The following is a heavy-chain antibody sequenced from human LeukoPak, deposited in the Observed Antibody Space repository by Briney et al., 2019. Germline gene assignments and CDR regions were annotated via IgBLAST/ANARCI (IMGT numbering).Heavy chain of an antibody. CDR2: ISSSSSYI. D-gene: IGHD3-10*01. J-gene: IGHJ4*02. CDR3: ARAIRGTAPYYFDY. CDR1: GFAFSSYS. Sequence: SGGSLRLSCAASGFAFSSYSMTWVRQAPGKGLEWVSSISSSSSYIYYADSVKGRFTISRDNAKNSLYLQMNSLRAEDTAVYYCARAIRGTAPYYFDYWGQGTLVTVSS. V-gene: IGHV3-21*01.